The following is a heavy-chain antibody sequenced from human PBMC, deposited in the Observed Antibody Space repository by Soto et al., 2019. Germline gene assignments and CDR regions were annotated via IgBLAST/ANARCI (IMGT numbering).Heavy chain of an antibody. Sequence: PGGSLRLSCAASGFDIDDYEMHWVRQTPGKGLEWVSGISWNSGNKYYADSVKGRFFISRDNAKKSLYLQMNSLRVEDTAFYYCKKEQNFLHGVEHFDLWGRGTLVTVSS. D-gene: IGHD2-8*01. CDR3: KKEQNFLHGVEHFDL. V-gene: IGHV3-9*01. J-gene: IGHJ3*01. CDR1: GFDIDDYE. CDR2: ISWNSGNK.